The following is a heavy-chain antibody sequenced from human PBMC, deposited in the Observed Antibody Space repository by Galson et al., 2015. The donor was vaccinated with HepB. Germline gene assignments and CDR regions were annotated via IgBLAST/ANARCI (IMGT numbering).Heavy chain of an antibody. D-gene: IGHD6-6*01. CDR3: ARRPSKFFDP. V-gene: IGHV4-59*02. CDR1: GDSVSAYY. Sequence: ETLSLTCTVSGDSVSAYYWSWIRQPPGKGLEWIGYIYHSGSTDYNPSFKSRVTMSMDMSKNQFSLKLRSVTAADTAVYYCARRPSKFFDPWGRGILVTVSS. CDR2: IYHSGST. J-gene: IGHJ5*02.